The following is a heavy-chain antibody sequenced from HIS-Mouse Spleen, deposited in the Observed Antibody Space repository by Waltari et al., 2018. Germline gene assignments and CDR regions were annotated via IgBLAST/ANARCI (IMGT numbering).Heavy chain of an antibody. D-gene: IGHD5-12*01. CDR2: IWYDGSNK. V-gene: IGHV3-33*06. CDR1: GFTSRRYG. CDR3: AKDLARKDSGYDAFDI. Sequence: QVQLVESGGGVVQPGSSWRLSCAAPGFTSRRYGSNWVRQAPGKGLEWVAVIWYDGSNKYYADSVKGRFTISRDNSKNTLYLQMNSLRAEDTAVYYCAKDLARKDSGYDAFDIWGQGTMVTVSS. J-gene: IGHJ3*02.